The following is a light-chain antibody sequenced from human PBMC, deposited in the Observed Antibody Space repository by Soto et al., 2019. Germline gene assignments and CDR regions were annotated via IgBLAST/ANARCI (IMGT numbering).Light chain of an antibody. Sequence: QSVLTQPSSASGTPGQRVTISCSGSSSNIGTNFVYWYQQVPGTAPKLLIYRNNQRPSGVPDRFSGSKSDTSASLAISGLRSEDEADYYCAAWDDGLSGFVFGTGTKVTVL. CDR3: AAWDDGLSGFV. J-gene: IGLJ1*01. V-gene: IGLV1-47*01. CDR1: SSNIGTNF. CDR2: RNN.